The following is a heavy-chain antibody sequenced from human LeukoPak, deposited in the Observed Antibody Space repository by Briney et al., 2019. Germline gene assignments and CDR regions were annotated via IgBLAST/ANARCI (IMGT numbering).Heavy chain of an antibody. CDR3: ARRRDYVWGSYRYAFDI. CDR2: ISYSGNT. D-gene: IGHD3-16*02. V-gene: IGHV4-59*01. CDR1: GGSISTYY. Sequence: PSEPLSLTCTVTGGSISTYYWSWIRQPPGKGLEWIGYISYSGNTNYNPSLKSRVTMSVDTSKNQFSLKLSSVTAADTAVYYCARRRDYVWGSYRYAFDIWGQGTMVTVSS. J-gene: IGHJ3*02.